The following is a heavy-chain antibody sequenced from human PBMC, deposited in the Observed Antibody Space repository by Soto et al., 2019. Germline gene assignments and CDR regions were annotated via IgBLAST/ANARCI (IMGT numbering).Heavy chain of an antibody. D-gene: IGHD6-13*01. Sequence: GGSLRLSCAASGFTFSSYAMHWVRQAPGKGLEWVAVISYDGSNKYYADSVKGRFTISRDNSKNTLYLQMNSLRAEGTAVYYCARDFEIAAAGTVYYYYGMDVWGQGTTVTVSS. V-gene: IGHV3-30-3*01. CDR3: ARDFEIAAAGTVYYYYGMDV. J-gene: IGHJ6*02. CDR1: GFTFSSYA. CDR2: ISYDGSNK.